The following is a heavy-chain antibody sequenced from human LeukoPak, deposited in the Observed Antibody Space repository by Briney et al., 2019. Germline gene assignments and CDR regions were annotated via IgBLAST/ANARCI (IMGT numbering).Heavy chain of an antibody. CDR1: GGSISSYY. V-gene: IGHV4-4*09. J-gene: IGHJ6*03. Sequence: SETLSLTCTVSGGSISSYYWSWIRQPPGKGLEWIGYIYTSGSTNYNPSLKSRVTISVDTSKNQFSLKLSSVTAADTAVYYCARLVEMATMNQNYYYYYMDVWAKGPRSPSP. D-gene: IGHD5-24*01. CDR3: ARLVEMATMNQNYYYYYMDV. CDR2: IYTSGST.